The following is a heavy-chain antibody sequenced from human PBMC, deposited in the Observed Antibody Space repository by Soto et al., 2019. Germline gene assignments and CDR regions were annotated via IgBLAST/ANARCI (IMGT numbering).Heavy chain of an antibody. CDR3: ARDRDGSGSYYFDY. V-gene: IGHV4-31*03. D-gene: IGHD3-10*01. Sequence: SETLSLTCTVSGGTISSGGYYWSWIRQHPGKGLEWIGYIYYSGSTYYNPSLKSRVTISVDTSKNQFSLKLSSVTAADTAVYYCARDRDGSGSYYFDYWGQGTLVTVSS. CDR2: IYYSGST. CDR1: GGTISSGGYY. J-gene: IGHJ4*02.